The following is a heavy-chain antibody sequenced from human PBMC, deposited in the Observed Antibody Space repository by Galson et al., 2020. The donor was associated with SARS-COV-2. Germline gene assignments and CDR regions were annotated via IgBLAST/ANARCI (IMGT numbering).Heavy chain of an antibody. Sequence: ASVKVSCKPSGYTFTGHYMHWVRQAPGQGLEWMGWINPNSGGTKYEQKFQGRVTMTRDTSISTAYMELSRLRSDDTAIYYCARAGQSPDYYYYYNLDVWGQGTTVTVSS. CDR1: GYTFTGHY. CDR2: INPNSGGT. CDR3: ARAGQSPDYYYYYNLDV. V-gene: IGHV1-2*02. J-gene: IGHJ6*02. D-gene: IGHD3-10*01.